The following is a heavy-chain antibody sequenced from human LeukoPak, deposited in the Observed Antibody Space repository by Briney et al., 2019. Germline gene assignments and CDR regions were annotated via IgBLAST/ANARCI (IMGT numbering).Heavy chain of an antibody. D-gene: IGHD6-13*01. J-gene: IGHJ6*03. CDR3: ASSAAGYYYYYMDV. CDR2: IYTSGST. V-gene: IGHV4-4*07. Sequence: SETLSLTCTVSGGSISSYYWSWIRQPAGKGLDWIGRIYTSGSTNYNPSLKSRVTISVDKSKNQFSLKLSSVTAADTAVYYCASSAAGYYYYYMDVWGKGTTVTVSS. CDR1: GGSISSYY.